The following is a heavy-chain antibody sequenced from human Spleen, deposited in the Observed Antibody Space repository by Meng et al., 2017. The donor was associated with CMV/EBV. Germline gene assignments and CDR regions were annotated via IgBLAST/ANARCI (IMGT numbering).Heavy chain of an antibody. CDR3: AREGSSNWFDP. J-gene: IGHJ5*02. CDR2: IYYSGST. Sequence: SETLSLTCTVSSGSITSGGYSWSWIRQHPGKGLEWIGYIYYSGSTYYNPSLKSRVTISVDTSKNQFSLNLSSVTAADTAVYYCAREGSSNWFDPWGQGTLVTVSS. V-gene: IGHV4-31*03. D-gene: IGHD6-6*01. CDR1: SGSITSGGYS.